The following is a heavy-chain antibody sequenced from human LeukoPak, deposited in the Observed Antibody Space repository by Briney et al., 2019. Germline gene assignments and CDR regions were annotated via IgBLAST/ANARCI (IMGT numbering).Heavy chain of an antibody. CDR2: ISDDGNNP. D-gene: IGHD5-18*01. V-gene: IGHV3-30-3*01. CDR1: GFTFSTYP. Sequence: GGSLRLSCAASGFTFSTYPIHWVRQAPGKGLEWVAVISDDGNNPYYSDSVKGRFTISRDNSKNTLYLQMNSLRAEDTAVYYCASIFSSGYSYFDYWGQGTLVTVSS. J-gene: IGHJ4*02. CDR3: ASIFSSGYSYFDY.